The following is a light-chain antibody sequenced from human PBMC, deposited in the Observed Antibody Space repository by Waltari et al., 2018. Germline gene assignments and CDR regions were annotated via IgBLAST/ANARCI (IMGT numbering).Light chain of an antibody. V-gene: IGLV1-47*01. J-gene: IGLJ2*01. CDR1: SSNIGSNY. CDR2: SNN. CDR3: AAWDDSLSGVV. Sequence: QSVLTQPPSASGTPGQRVTISCSGSSSNIGSNYVYWYQQLPGTAPKLLIYSNNQRPSGFPDRFSGSKSGTSASLAIRGLRSEDEADYYCAAWDDSLSGVVFGGGTKLTVL.